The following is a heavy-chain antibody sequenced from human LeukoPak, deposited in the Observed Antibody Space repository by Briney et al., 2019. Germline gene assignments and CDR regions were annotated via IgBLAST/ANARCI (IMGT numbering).Heavy chain of an antibody. D-gene: IGHD5-12*01. CDR2: ISSSSKTI. Sequence: TGGFLRLSCAATGFTFSSYSMNWVRQAPGKGLEWVSYISSSSKTIYYADSVKGRFTISRDNAKNSLYLQMNSLRAEDTAVYYCAKDRTAGYDGLFDYWGQGTLVTVSS. V-gene: IGHV3-48*01. CDR3: AKDRTAGYDGLFDY. J-gene: IGHJ4*02. CDR1: GFTFSSYS.